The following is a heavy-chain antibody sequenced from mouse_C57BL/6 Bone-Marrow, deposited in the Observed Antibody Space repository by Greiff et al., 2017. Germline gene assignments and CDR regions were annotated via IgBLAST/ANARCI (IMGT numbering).Heavy chain of an antibody. Sequence: VKVVESGPGLVAPSQSLSITCTVSGFSLTSYGVDWVRQPPGKGLEWLGVIWGGGSTNYNSALMSRLSISKDNSKSQVFLKMNSLQTDDTAMYYCAKHEGYGNYVPYAMDYWGQGTSVTVSS. V-gene: IGHV2-9*01. J-gene: IGHJ4*01. CDR2: IWGGGST. CDR3: AKHEGYGNYVPYAMDY. CDR1: GFSLTSYG. D-gene: IGHD2-1*01.